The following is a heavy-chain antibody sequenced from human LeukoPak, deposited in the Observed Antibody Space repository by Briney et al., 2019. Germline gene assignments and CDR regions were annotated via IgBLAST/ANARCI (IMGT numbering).Heavy chain of an antibody. CDR3: AKNGQSGFSFDP. V-gene: IGHV4-59*02. Sequence: SETLSLTCTVSGGSVTNYYWSWIRQPPGKGLEWIGNIYHSGSTNYNPSLKSRVTISVDTSKNQFSLKLTSVTAADTAVYYCAKNGQSGFSFDPWGQGTLVTVSS. J-gene: IGHJ5*02. CDR1: GGSVTNYY. D-gene: IGHD3-3*01. CDR2: IYHSGST.